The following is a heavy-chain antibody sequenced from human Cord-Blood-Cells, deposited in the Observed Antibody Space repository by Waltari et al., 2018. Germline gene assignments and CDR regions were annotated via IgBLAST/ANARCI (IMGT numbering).Heavy chain of an antibody. CDR1: GYSISSGYY. Sequence: QVQLQESGPGLVKPSETLSLTCAVSGYSISSGYYWGWIRQPPGKGLEWIGSIYHSGSTYYNPSLKSRVTISVDTSKNQCSLKLSSVTAADTAVYYCARRVITMVQGIWYFDLWGRGTLVTVSS. CDR2: IYHSGST. D-gene: IGHD3-10*01. J-gene: IGHJ2*01. V-gene: IGHV4-38-2*01. CDR3: ARRVITMVQGIWYFDL.